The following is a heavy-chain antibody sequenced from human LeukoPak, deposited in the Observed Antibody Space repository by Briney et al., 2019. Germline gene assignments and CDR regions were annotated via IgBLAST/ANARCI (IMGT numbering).Heavy chain of an antibody. V-gene: IGHV1-18*01. Sequence: ASVKVSCKASGYTFTSYGISWVRQAPGQGLEWRGWISAYNGNTNYAQKLQGRVTMTTDTSTSTAYMELRSLRSDDTAVYYCARIPGVVPAARDFDYWGQGTLVTVSS. J-gene: IGHJ4*02. D-gene: IGHD2-2*01. CDR2: ISAYNGNT. CDR3: ARIPGVVPAARDFDY. CDR1: GYTFTSYG.